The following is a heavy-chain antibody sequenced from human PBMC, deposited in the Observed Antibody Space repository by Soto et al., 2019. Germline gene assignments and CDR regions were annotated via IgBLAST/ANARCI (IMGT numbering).Heavy chain of an antibody. D-gene: IGHD3-10*01. CDR3: ARQGFGQLHGLVDV. Sequence: ETLSLTCSVSGGSITSHYCSWFRQPPGKGLEWIGYIHHSGSTSYNPSLKSRVTMSVDTSKNHFSLKVNSVTAADTALYYCARQGFGQLHGLVDVWGPGTTVTVSS. CDR1: GGSITSHY. CDR2: IHHSGST. J-gene: IGHJ6*02. V-gene: IGHV4-59*08.